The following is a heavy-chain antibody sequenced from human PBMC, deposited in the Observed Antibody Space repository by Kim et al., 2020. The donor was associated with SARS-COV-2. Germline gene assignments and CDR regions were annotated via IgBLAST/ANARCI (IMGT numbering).Heavy chain of an antibody. CDR1: GFTVSWND. Sequence: GGSLRLSCAASGFTVSWNDMSWVRQAPGKGLEWVSVIYSGGTTFYADSVKGRFTISRDNSKNTLFLQMNNLRTEDTAMYYCTTSRARRTFDLWGQGTMVTVS. V-gene: IGHV3-53*01. CDR3: TTSRARRTFDL. J-gene: IGHJ3*01. CDR2: IYSGGTT.